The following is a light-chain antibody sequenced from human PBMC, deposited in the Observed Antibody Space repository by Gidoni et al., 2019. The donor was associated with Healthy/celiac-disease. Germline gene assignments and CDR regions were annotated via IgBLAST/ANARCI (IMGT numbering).Light chain of an antibody. J-gene: IGKJ4*01. CDR1: QSVSSSY. V-gene: IGKV3-20*01. CDR3: QQYGSSPPRELT. CDR2: GAS. Sequence: EIVLTQSPGTLSLSPGERATLSCRASQSVSSSYLAWYQQKPGQAPRLRIYGASSRATGIPDRFSGSGSGTDFTLTISRLEPEDFAVYYCQQYGSSPPRELTFGGGTKVEIK.